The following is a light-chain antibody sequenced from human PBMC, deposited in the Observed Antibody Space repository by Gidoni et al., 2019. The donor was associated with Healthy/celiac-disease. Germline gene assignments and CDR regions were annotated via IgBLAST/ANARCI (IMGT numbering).Light chain of an antibody. Sequence: SYELTHPPSLSVSPGQTASITCSGDKLGDKYACWYQQQPGQSPVLVIYQDSKRPSGIPERFYGSNSGNTATLTISGTQAMDEADYYCQAWDSSTVVFGGGTKLTVL. CDR3: QAWDSSTVV. CDR1: KLGDKY. J-gene: IGLJ2*01. V-gene: IGLV3-1*01. CDR2: QDS.